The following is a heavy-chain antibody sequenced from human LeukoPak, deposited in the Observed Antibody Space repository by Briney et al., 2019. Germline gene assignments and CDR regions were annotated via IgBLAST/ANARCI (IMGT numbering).Heavy chain of an antibody. D-gene: IGHD6-13*01. CDR3: ARRGDSSSWAFDY. J-gene: IGHJ4*02. Sequence: ASVKVSCKASGYTFTGYYMHWVRQAPGQGLEWMGWINPNSGGTNYAQKFQGRVTMTRDTSISTAYMELSRLRSDDTAVYYCARRGDSSSWAFDYWGQGTLVTVSS. V-gene: IGHV1-2*02. CDR2: INPNSGGT. CDR1: GYTFTGYY.